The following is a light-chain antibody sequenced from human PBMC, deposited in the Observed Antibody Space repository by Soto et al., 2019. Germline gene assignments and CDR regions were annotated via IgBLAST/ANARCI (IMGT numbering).Light chain of an antibody. CDR2: EGS. V-gene: IGLV2-23*01. Sequence: QSALTQPASVSGSPGKSITISCAGTSSDVGSYNLVSWYQNHPGKAPKLMIYEGSKRPSGVSNRFSGSKSGNTASLTISGLQAADEADYFCFSYAGSSTYVFGTGTKV. J-gene: IGLJ1*01. CDR3: FSYAGSSTYV. CDR1: SSDVGSYNL.